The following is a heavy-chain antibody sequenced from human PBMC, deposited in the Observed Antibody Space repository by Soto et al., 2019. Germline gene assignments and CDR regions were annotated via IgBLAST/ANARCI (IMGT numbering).Heavy chain of an antibody. J-gene: IGHJ5*02. CDR1: GFTFSSYA. CDR2: ISYDGSNK. CDR3: AREDWFDP. V-gene: IGHV3-30-3*01. Sequence: QVQLVESGGGVVQPGRSLRLSCAASGFTFSSYAMHWVRQAPGKGLEWVAVISYDGSNKYYADSVKGRFTISRDNSKNTLYLQMNSLRAEDTAVYYCAREDWFDPWGQGTLVTGSS.